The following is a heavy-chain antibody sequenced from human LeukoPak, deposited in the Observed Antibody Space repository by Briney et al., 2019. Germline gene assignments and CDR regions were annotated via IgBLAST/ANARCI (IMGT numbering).Heavy chain of an antibody. CDR2: INPNSGGT. V-gene: IGHV1-2*04. J-gene: IGHJ6*01. Sequence: ASVKVSCKASGYTFPSYDINWVRQATGQGLEWMGWINPNSGGTNYAQKFQGWVTMTRDTSISTAYMELSRLRSDDTAVYYCARGARIAAAGTPLYYYYGMHVWGQGTTVTVSS. CDR3: ARGARIAAAGTPLYYYYGMHV. CDR1: GYTFPSYD. D-gene: IGHD6-13*01.